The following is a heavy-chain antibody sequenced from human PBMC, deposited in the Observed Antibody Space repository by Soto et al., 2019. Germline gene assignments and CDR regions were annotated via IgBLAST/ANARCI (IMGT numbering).Heavy chain of an antibody. V-gene: IGHV5-51*01. CDR1: GYSFTSYW. Sequence: EVQLVQSGAEVKRPGESLKISCKGSGYSFTSYWIGWVRQMPGKGLEWMGIIYPGDSDTRYSPSFQGQVTISADKSISTAYLQWSSLKASDTAMYYCARQFGYNWNDAHMDVWGKGTTVTVSS. D-gene: IGHD1-1*01. CDR2: IYPGDSDT. CDR3: ARQFGYNWNDAHMDV. J-gene: IGHJ6*03.